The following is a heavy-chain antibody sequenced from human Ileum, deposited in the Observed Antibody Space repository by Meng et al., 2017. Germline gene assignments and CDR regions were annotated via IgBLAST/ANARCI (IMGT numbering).Heavy chain of an antibody. Sequence: QVQLQESGPGLVKPSQTLSLPCSVSNGSLTNVHNYWNWIRQAPGQALEHIGYIYYDGSSYATPSLKSRVTMSIDTSTNQFSLRLDSVTAADTAVYYCAREFYVDTAMVIDSWGPGALVTVSS. D-gene: IGHD5-18*01. CDR2: IYYDGSS. CDR3: AREFYVDTAMVIDS. J-gene: IGHJ4*02. CDR1: NGSLTNVHNY. V-gene: IGHV4-30-4*01.